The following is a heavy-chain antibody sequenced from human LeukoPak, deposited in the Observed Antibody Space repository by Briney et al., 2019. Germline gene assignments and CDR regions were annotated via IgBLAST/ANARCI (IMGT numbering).Heavy chain of an antibody. D-gene: IGHD1-14*01. CDR2: IKQDGSEK. V-gene: IGHV3-7*01. CDR1: GFTFSSYW. Sequence: PGGSLRLSRAASGFTFSSYWMSWVRQAPGKGLEWVANIKQDGSEKYYVDSVKGRFTISRDNAKNSLYLQMNSLRAEDTAVYYCARDLSYEEPAFDIWGQGTMVTVSS. CDR3: ARDLSYEEPAFDI. J-gene: IGHJ3*02.